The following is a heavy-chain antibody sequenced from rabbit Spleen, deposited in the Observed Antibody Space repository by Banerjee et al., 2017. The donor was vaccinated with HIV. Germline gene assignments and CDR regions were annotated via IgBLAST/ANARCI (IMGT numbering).Heavy chain of an antibody. V-gene: IGHV1S45*01. D-gene: IGHD1-1*01. J-gene: IGHJ6*01. Sequence: QEQLVESGGGLVKPEGSLTLSCTASGFSFSDRDVMCWVRQAPGKGLEWIACIGIGSGSTYYASWAKGRFTISKTSSTTVTLQMTRLTAADTATYFCARDTSSSFSSYGMDLWGPGTLVTVS. CDR1: GFSFSDRDV. CDR2: IGIGSGST. CDR3: ARDTSSSFSSYGMDL.